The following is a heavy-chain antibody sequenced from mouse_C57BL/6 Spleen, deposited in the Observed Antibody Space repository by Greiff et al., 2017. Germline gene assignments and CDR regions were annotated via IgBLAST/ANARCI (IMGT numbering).Heavy chain of an antibody. CDR2: IDPENGDT. Sequence: EVQLQQSGAELVRPGASVTLSCTASGFNIKDDYMHWVKQRPEQGLEWIGWIDPENGDTEYASKFQGKATITADTSSNTAYLQLSSLTSADTAVYYCTTGDGYAYWGQGTLVTVSA. D-gene: IGHD2-3*01. CDR3: TTGDGYAY. CDR1: GFNIKDDY. J-gene: IGHJ3*01. V-gene: IGHV14-4*01.